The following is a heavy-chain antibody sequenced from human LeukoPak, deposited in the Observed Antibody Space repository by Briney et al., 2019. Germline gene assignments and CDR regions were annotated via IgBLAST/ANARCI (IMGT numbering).Heavy chain of an antibody. CDR1: GYTFTDYY. D-gene: IGHD2-2*01. J-gene: IGHJ6*02. CDR2: INPNSGDT. V-gene: IGHV1-2*02. CDR3: ARDHCTTTGCYEDYYYGLDV. Sequence: ASVKVSCKASGYTFTDYYIHWVRQAPGQGLEWMGWINPNSGDTNYAQNFQGRVTMTRDTSISTAYMELNRLTSDDTAVYYCARDHCTTTGCYEDYYYGLDVWGQGTTVTVSS.